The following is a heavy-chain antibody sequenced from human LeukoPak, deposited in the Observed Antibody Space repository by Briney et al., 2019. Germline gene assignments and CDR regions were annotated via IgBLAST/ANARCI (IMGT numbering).Heavy chain of an antibody. V-gene: IGHV1-69*13. D-gene: IGHD4-17*01. CDR3: AGKDYGDYVPSYYGMDV. Sequence: ASVKVSCKASGGTLSSYAISWVRQAPGQGLEWMGGIIPIFGTANYAQKFQGRVTITADESTSTAYMEPSSLRSEDTAVYYCAGKDYGDYVPSYYGMDVWGQGTTVTVSS. CDR2: IIPIFGTA. J-gene: IGHJ6*02. CDR1: GGTLSSYA.